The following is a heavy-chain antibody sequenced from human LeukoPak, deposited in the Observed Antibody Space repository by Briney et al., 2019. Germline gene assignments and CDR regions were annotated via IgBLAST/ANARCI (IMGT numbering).Heavy chain of an antibody. V-gene: IGHV4-61*02. CDR3: ARDVQRASYQLLLDWFDP. D-gene: IGHD2-2*01. CDR1: GGSLSSGSYY. Sequence: SETLSLTCTVSGGSLSSGSYYWSWIRQPAGKGLEWIGRIYTSGSTNYNPSLKSRVTISVDTSKNQFSLKLSSVTAADTAVYYCARDVQRASYQLLLDWFDPWGQGTLVTVSS. J-gene: IGHJ5*02. CDR2: IYTSGST.